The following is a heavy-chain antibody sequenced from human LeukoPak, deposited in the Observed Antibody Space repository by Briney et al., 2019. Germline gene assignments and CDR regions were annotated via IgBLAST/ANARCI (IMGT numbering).Heavy chain of an antibody. CDR2: IYYSGST. D-gene: IGHD4-17*01. CDR3: ARDRSYGEANAFDI. J-gene: IGHJ3*02. CDR1: GGSISSGDYY. V-gene: IGHV4-30-4*01. Sequence: PPETLSLTCTVSGGSISSGDYYWSWIRQPPGKGLEWIGYIYYSGSTYYNPSLKSRVTISVDTSKNQFSLKLSSVTAADTAVYYCARDRSYGEANAFDIWGQGTMVTVSS.